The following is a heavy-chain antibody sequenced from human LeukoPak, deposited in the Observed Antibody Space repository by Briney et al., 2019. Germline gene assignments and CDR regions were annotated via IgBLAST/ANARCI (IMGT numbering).Heavy chain of an antibody. Sequence: APVKVSCKASGYTFTGYYMHWVRQAPGQGLEWMGWINPNSGGTNYAQKFQGRVTMTRNTSISTAYMELSSLRSEDTAVYYCASAYCGGDCYPNYGMDVWGQGTTVTVSS. CDR1: GYTFTGYY. CDR2: INPNSGGT. J-gene: IGHJ6*02. V-gene: IGHV1-2*02. CDR3: ASAYCGGDCYPNYGMDV. D-gene: IGHD2-21*02.